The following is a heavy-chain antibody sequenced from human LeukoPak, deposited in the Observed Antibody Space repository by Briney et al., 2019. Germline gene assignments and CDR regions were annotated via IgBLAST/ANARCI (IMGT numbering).Heavy chain of an antibody. CDR1: GGSLRSGSYH. D-gene: IGHD3-3*01. V-gene: IGHV4-61*02. CDR3: ALRNVGNGFHI. J-gene: IGHJ3*02. CDR2: FNGGSSNNGGST. Sequence: SETLSLTCSVSGGSLRSGSYHWTWIRQPAGKGLEWIGRIFNGGSSNNGGSTNYNPSLKSRATISQDTSKNQFSLSLTSVTAADTAVYYCALRNVGNGFHIWGQGTLVTVSS.